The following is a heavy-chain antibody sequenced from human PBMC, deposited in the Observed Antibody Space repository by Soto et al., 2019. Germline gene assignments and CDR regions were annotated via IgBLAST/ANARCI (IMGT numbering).Heavy chain of an antibody. D-gene: IGHD3-10*01. V-gene: IGHV3-21*01. CDR2: ISSSSSYI. CDR3: ARVSNAGGSGSRNYYYYGMDV. Sequence: GGSLRLSCAASGFTFSSYSMNWVRQAPGKGLEWVSSISSSSSYIYYADSVKGRFTISRDNAKNSLYLQMNSLRAEDTAVYYCARVSNAGGSGSRNYYYYGMDVWGQGTTVTVSS. CDR1: GFTFSSYS. J-gene: IGHJ6*02.